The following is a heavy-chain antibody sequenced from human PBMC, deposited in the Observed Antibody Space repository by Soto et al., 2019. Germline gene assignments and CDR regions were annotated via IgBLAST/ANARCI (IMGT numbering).Heavy chain of an antibody. J-gene: IGHJ4*02. V-gene: IGHV3-23*01. CDR2: ISGSGGST. CDR1: GFTFNTYD. CDR3: AKEPTARPFDS. D-gene: IGHD2-21*02. Sequence: EVQLLESGGGLVQPGGSLRLSCAASGFTFNTYDMSWVRQAPGKGLEWVAAISGSGGSTYYADSVKGRFTISRDNSKRTMYLQMSSLRAEDTATYFCAKEPTARPFDSWGQGTLVTVSS.